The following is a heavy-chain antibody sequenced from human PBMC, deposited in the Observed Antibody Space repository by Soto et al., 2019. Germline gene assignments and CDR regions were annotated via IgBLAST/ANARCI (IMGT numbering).Heavy chain of an antibody. Sequence: ASVKVSCKASVYTFTSCYMHWVRQAPGQGLEWMGIINPSGGSTSYAQKFQGRVTMTRDTSTSTVYMELSSLRSEDTAVYYCAREGIVVVTAFDYWGQGTLVTVSS. CDR3: AREGIVVVTAFDY. CDR2: INPSGGST. D-gene: IGHD3-22*01. CDR1: VYTFTSCY. V-gene: IGHV1-46*01. J-gene: IGHJ4*02.